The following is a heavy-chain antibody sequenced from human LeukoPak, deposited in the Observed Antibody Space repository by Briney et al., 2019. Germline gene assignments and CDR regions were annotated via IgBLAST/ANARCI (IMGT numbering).Heavy chain of an antibody. CDR1: GFILSSYS. CDR2: ITGSGGNT. V-gene: IGHV3-23*01. D-gene: IGHD6-13*01. J-gene: IGHJ6*02. Sequence: GGSLRLSCAASGFILSSYSMSWVRQAPGKGLEWVSVITGSGGNTYHADSVKGRFTISKDNSKNTVYLQMSSLRVDDTAVYYCAKAASSSWPSYYYGMDVWGQGTTVTVSS. CDR3: AKAASSSWPSYYYGMDV.